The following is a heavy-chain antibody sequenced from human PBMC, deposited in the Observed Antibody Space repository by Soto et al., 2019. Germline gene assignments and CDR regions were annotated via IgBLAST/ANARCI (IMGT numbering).Heavy chain of an antibody. CDR3: PRGRARHCGGGRSDSIFDY. D-gene: IGHD2-21*01. J-gene: IGHJ4*02. Sequence: QVQLVDSGGGVVQPGRSLRLSCAASGFTFSSYGMHWVRQAPGKGLEWVAVISYDGSNKYYADSVKGRFTITRDNSKNTLYLQMNSLGVKDTAVYYCPRGRARHCGGGRSDSIFDYWGQGTLFTVSS. V-gene: IGHV3-30*03. CDR2: ISYDGSNK. CDR1: GFTFSSYG.